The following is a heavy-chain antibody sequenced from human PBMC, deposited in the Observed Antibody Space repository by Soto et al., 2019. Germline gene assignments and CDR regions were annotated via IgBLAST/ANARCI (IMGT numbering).Heavy chain of an antibody. CDR3: ARDGPQAALLNY. CDR2: IYSGGST. J-gene: IGHJ4*02. D-gene: IGHD2-15*01. Sequence: GGSLRLSCAASGFTVSSNYMSWVRQAPGKGLEWVSVIYSGGSTYYADSVKGRFTISRDNSKNTLYLQMNSLRAEDTAVYYCARDGPQAALLNYWGQGTLVTVSS. V-gene: IGHV3-66*01. CDR1: GFTVSSNY.